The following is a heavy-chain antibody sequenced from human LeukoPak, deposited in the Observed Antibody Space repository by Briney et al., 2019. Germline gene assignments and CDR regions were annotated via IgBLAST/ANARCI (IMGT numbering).Heavy chain of an antibody. CDR3: VREYCGGDCYTDF. V-gene: IGHV3-74*01. J-gene: IGHJ4*02. CDR2: LNSDGSVT. D-gene: IGHD2-21*02. CDR1: GFTFSIYW. Sequence: PGGSLRLSCAASGFTFSIYWMPWVRQTPGKGLEWVSRLNSDGSVTNYADSVKGRFTISRDNAKNTLFLQMNSLRAEDTALYYCVREYCGGDCYTDFWGQGTLVTVSS.